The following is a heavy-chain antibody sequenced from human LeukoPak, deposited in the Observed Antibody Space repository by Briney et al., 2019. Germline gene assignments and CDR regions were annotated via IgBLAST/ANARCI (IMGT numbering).Heavy chain of an antibody. Sequence: GGSLRLSCAASGFTFSSYSMNWVRQAPGKGLEWVSYISSSSSTIYYADSVKGRFTISRDNAKNSLYLQMNSLRAEDTAVYYCARLHGDSSSWYEFNYWGQGTLVTVSS. CDR2: ISSSSSTI. J-gene: IGHJ4*02. V-gene: IGHV3-48*01. CDR3: ARLHGDSSSWYEFNY. CDR1: GFTFSSYS. D-gene: IGHD6-13*01.